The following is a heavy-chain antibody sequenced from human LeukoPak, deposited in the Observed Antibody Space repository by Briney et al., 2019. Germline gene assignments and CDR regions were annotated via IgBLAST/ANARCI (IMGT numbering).Heavy chain of an antibody. Sequence: GGSLRLPCAASGFTLSDYSMNWVRQAPGKGLEWVSSISGSNSYIYYANSVKGRFTISRDNAKNSLYLQMNGLRAEDTAVYYCARTAIGYSDSSGYYFDYWGQGTLVTVSS. CDR1: GFTLSDYS. CDR3: ARTAIGYSDSSGYYFDY. CDR2: ISGSNSYI. J-gene: IGHJ4*02. V-gene: IGHV3-21*01. D-gene: IGHD3-22*01.